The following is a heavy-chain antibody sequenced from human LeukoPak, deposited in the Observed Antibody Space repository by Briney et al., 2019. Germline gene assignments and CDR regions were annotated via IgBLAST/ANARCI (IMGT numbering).Heavy chain of an antibody. D-gene: IGHD6-19*01. CDR1: GFTFNNFE. CDR2: VSGSGSEI. Sequence: GGSLRLSCAASGFTFNNFEMNWVRQAPGKGLEWIAYVSGSGSEIHYGDSVKGRFTISRDNAKSSVYLQMDSLRAEDMALYYCATKVPGTSHLSSWGQGTLVTVSS. CDR3: ATKVPGTSHLSS. J-gene: IGHJ4*02. V-gene: IGHV3-48*03.